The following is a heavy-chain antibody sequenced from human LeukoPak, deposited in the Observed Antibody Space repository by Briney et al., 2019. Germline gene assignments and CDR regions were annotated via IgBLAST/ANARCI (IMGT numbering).Heavy chain of an antibody. CDR2: ITYDGRNK. Sequence: GGSLRLSCTASGFNYRIFGMHWVRQAPGKGLEWVTFITYDGRNKYYADSVEGRFTISRDNYNNMLYVQMNSLRPEDTAVYYCVKGRQLGDCVGGTCYRHFDNWGQGALVIVSS. V-gene: IGHV3-30*19. D-gene: IGHD2-15*01. CDR3: VKGRQLGDCVGGTCYRHFDN. J-gene: IGHJ4*02. CDR1: GFNYRIFG.